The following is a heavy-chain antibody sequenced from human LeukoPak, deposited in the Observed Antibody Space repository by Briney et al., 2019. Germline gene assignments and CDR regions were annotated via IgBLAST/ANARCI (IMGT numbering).Heavy chain of an antibody. J-gene: IGHJ4*02. CDR1: GFTFSSYA. V-gene: IGHV3-23*01. CDR2: ISGSGIST. Sequence: GGSLRLSCAASGFTFSSYAMSWVRQAPGKGLEWVSAISGSGISTYYAESVRGRFTVSRDNPKNTLYLHMTSLRAEDTAVYYCAKDRWGVYEHCCEPFDYWGQGTLVTVSS. CDR3: AKDRWGVYEHCCEPFDY. D-gene: IGHD2-21*01.